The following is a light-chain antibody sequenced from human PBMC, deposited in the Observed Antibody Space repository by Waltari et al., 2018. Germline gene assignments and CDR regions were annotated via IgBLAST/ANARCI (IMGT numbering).Light chain of an antibody. V-gene: IGLV2-14*03. CDR2: DVS. Sequence: QSALTQPAPVSGSPGPSIPIFCAGTSSDVGGYVYVSWYQQLPGQAPELIIYDVSNRPTGVSDRFYGSKSGNTASLTISGLQADDEADYYCSSYSSSSTLYVFGTGTKVTV. CDR3: SSYSSSSTLYV. J-gene: IGLJ1*01. CDR1: SSDVGGYVY.